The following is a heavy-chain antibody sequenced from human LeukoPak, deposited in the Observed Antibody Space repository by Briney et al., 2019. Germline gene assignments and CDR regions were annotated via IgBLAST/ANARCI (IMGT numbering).Heavy chain of an antibody. CDR2: ISSSSSYI. V-gene: IGHV3-21*01. D-gene: IGHD6-13*01. CDR3: ARVKIAAAGTGGMDV. J-gene: IGHJ6*02. CDR1: GFPFSSYP. Sequence: GGSLRLSCAGSGFPFSSYPISWARQPPGKGLEWVSSISSSSSYIYYADSVKGRFTISRDNAKNSLYLQMNSLRAEDTAVYYCARVKIAAAGTGGMDVWGQGTTVTVSS.